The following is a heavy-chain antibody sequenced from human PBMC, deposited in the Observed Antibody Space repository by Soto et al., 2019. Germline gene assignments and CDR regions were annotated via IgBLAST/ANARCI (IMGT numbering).Heavy chain of an antibody. CDR2: TRGSGGDT. D-gene: IGHD5-12*01. J-gene: IGHJ4*02. Sequence: EVQLLESGGGLVQPGGSLRLSCAASGFTFSFCAMNWVRQAPGKGLEWVSSTRGSGGDTYYADSVRGRFTISRDNSKNTLYLQMNSLRVEDTAVYYCVKWHSHSYYYFDYWGQGTLVTVSS. CDR1: GFTFSFCA. V-gene: IGHV3-23*01. CDR3: VKWHSHSYYYFDY.